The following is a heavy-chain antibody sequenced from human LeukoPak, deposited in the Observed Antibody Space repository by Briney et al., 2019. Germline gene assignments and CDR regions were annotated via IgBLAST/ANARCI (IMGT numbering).Heavy chain of an antibody. CDR2: MYYSGST. Sequence: SQTLSLTCTVSGVSISSDKYYWSWIRQRPGKGLEWTGYMYYSGSTSYNPSLKSRASISIDGPKSQFSLRLTSVTAADTAVYYCATPYCGTISCLDVFDVWGQGTTVTVSS. D-gene: IGHD2-21*01. V-gene: IGHV4-31*03. J-gene: IGHJ3*01. CDR1: GVSISSDKYY. CDR3: ATPYCGTISCLDVFDV.